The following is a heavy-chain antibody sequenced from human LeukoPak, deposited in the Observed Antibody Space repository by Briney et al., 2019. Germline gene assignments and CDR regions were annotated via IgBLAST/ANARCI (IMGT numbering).Heavy chain of an antibody. CDR3: ARVQPTGYYSDFDY. Sequence: SSETLSLTCTVSGGSLSSYYWSWLRQPPGKRLEVIGCINYSGTTNYNPSLKSRVIMSVDTSKNQFSLQLTSVTAADTAVYYCARVQPTGYYSDFDYWGRGTLVTVSS. CDR1: GGSLSSYY. J-gene: IGHJ4*02. V-gene: IGHV4-59*01. CDR2: INYSGTT. D-gene: IGHD1-26*01.